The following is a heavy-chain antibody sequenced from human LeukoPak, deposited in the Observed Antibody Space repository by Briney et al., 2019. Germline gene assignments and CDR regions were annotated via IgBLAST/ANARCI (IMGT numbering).Heavy chain of an antibody. V-gene: IGHV3-23*01. CDR1: GFTFSSYA. CDR2: ISGSGGST. Sequence: GGSLRLSCAASGFTFSSYAMSWVRQAPGKGLEWVSAISGSGGSTYYADSVKGRFTISRDNSKNTLYLQMNSLRAEDMAVYYCAKECCSSTSCSGPLDYWGQGTLVTVSS. CDR3: AKECCSSTSCSGPLDY. J-gene: IGHJ4*02. D-gene: IGHD2-2*01.